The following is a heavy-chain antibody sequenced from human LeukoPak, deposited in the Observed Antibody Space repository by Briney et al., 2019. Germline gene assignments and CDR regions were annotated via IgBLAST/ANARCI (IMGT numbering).Heavy chain of an antibody. J-gene: IGHJ4*02. CDR2: IYYSGST. Sequence: SETLSLTCTVSGGXISSYYWSWIRQPPGKGLEWIGYIYYSGSTNYNPSLKSRVTISVDTSKNQLSLKLSSVTAADTAVYYCARGTGTTYYFDYWGQGTLVTVSS. CDR3: ARGTGTTYYFDY. D-gene: IGHD1-7*01. CDR1: GGXISSYY. V-gene: IGHV4-59*01.